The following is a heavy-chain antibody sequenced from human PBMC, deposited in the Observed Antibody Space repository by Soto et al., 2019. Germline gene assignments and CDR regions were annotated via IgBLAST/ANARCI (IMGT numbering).Heavy chain of an antibody. CDR1: GFTFSSYG. Sequence: RGGSLRLSCAASGFTFSSYGMHWVRQAPGKGLEWVAVISYDGSNKYYADSVKGRFTISRDNSKNTLYLQMNSLRAEDTAVYYCAKDRIGQYYYDSSGPVFDYWGQGTLVTVSS. D-gene: IGHD3-22*01. CDR2: ISYDGSNK. V-gene: IGHV3-30*18. CDR3: AKDRIGQYYYDSSGPVFDY. J-gene: IGHJ4*02.